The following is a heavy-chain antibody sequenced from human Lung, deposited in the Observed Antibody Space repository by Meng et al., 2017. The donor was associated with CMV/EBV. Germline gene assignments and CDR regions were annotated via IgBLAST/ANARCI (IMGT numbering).Heavy chain of an antibody. CDR3: LRRSGGSV. CDR2: IPHRGSS. D-gene: IGHD3-10*01. Sequence: VQLREPGPALVKPSETLSLTCAVSGDSITNHNWWAWVRQPPGKGLEWIGEIPHRGSSAYNPSLKSRVSMSIDKSKNQFSLKLTSVTAADTAVYHCLRRSGGSVWGQGTLVTASS. V-gene: IGHV4-4*02. CDR1: GDSITNHNW. J-gene: IGHJ1*01.